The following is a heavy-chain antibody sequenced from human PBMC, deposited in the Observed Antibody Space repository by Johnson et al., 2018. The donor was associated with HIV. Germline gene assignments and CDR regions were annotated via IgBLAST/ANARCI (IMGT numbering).Heavy chain of an antibody. Sequence: VQLVESGGALVQPGGSLRLSCVGSGFTFSTNWMHWVRQAPGKGLVWVSRINSDGSSTSYADSVKGRFPIPRDNAKNTLYLQMDSLGAEDTAVYYCAREGFIPVLLRGGAFDIWGQGTMVTVSS. CDR2: INSDGSST. V-gene: IGHV3-74*01. J-gene: IGHJ3*02. D-gene: IGHD3-10*01. CDR1: GFTFSTNW. CDR3: AREGFIPVLLRGGAFDI.